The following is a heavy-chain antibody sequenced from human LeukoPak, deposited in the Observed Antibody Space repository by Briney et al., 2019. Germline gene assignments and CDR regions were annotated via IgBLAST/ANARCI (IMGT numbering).Heavy chain of an antibody. CDR1: GGSISSGGYY. CDR3: ARGGITMIVNY. D-gene: IGHD3-22*01. J-gene: IGHJ4*02. CDR2: IYHSGST. V-gene: IGHV4-30-2*01. Sequence: SETLSLTCTVSGGSISSGGYYWSWIRQPPGKGLEWIGYIYHSGSTYYNPSLKSRVTISVDRSKNQFSLKLSSVTAADTAVYYCARGGITMIVNYWGQGTLVTVPS.